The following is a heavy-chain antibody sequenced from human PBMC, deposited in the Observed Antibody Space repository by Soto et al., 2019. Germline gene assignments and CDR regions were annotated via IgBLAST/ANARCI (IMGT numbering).Heavy chain of an antibody. Sequence: PWVSLRLSCEVSGFTFRSYGMHWVRQAPGKGLGWVAVVSYDGSNKLYSASVKDRFIISRDNSKSTLYLQMNSLRAADTALYYCAKDQKLTALSYFDCWGQGTRVTVSS. D-gene: IGHD5-18*01. V-gene: IGHV3-30*18. CDR3: AKDQKLTALSYFDC. J-gene: IGHJ4*02. CDR1: GFTFRSYG. CDR2: VSYDGSNK.